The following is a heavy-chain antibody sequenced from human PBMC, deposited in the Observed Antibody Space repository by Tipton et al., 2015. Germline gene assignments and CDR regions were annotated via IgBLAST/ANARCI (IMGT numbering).Heavy chain of an antibody. V-gene: IGHV4-39*07. CDR3: ARGYSNYWGY. CDR2: ISHSGNT. J-gene: IGHJ4*02. D-gene: IGHD4-11*01. Sequence: TLSLTCTVSGGSVSSGSYYWGWIRQPPGKGLEWIGSISHSGNTYYNPSLKSRVTMSRDTSKNQFSLKLTSVTAADTAVCYCARGYSNYWGYWGQGTLVTVSS. CDR1: GGSVSSGSYY.